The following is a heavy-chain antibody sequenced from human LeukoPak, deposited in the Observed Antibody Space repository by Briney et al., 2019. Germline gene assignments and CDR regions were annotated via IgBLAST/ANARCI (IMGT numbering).Heavy chain of an antibody. CDR3: ARAGDYYDRRYFDY. Sequence: GGSLRLSCAASGFTFSSYSMNWLRQAPGKGLEWVSYISSSSSTIYYADSVKGRFTISRDNAKNSLYLQMNSLRDEDTAVYYCARAGDYYDRRYFDYWGQGTLVTVSS. CDR1: GFTFSSYS. V-gene: IGHV3-48*02. CDR2: ISSSSSTI. D-gene: IGHD3-22*01. J-gene: IGHJ4*02.